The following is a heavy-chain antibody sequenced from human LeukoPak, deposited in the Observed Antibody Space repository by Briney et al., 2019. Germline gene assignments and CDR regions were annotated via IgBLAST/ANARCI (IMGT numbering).Heavy chain of an antibody. D-gene: IGHD5-12*01. CDR2: IKPDGSGE. J-gene: IGHJ4*02. V-gene: IGHV3-7*01. CDR3: ARSGGYGWDY. Sequence: GGSLRLSCEGSGFTFSNYWMTWVRQAPGKALEWVANIKPDGSGEYYVDSLKGRFTISRDNAENSLFLQMNNLRVDDTAVYYCARSGGYGWDYWGQGAVVTVSS. CDR1: GFTFSNYW.